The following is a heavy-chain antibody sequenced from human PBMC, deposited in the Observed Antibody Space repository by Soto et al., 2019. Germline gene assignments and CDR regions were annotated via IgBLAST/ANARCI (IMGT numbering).Heavy chain of an antibody. CDR2: INPNSGGT. CDR1: GYTFTGYY. D-gene: IGHD6-19*01. CDR3: ARERVAVAGDYCYYYGMDV. V-gene: IGHV1-2*02. J-gene: IGHJ6*02. Sequence: ASVKVSCKASGYTFTGYYMHWVRQAPGQGLELMGWINPNSGGTNYAQKFQGRVTMTRDTSISTAYMELGRLGSDDTAVYYCARERVAVAGDYCYYYGMDVWGQGTTVTVSS.